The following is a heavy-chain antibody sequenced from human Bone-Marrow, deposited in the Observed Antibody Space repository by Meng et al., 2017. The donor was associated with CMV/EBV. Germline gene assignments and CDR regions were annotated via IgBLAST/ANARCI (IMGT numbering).Heavy chain of an antibody. CDR2: IYSSGRT. CDR3: ARGPVPDFDY. Sequence: SETLSLTCNVSGGSISSYYWTWIRQPPGKGLEWIGYIYSSGRTNYNPSLKSRVTMSVDTSKNQFSLRLSSVTAADTAVYYCARGPVPDFDYWGQGTLVTVSS. V-gene: IGHV4-59*12. J-gene: IGHJ4*02. CDR1: GGSISSYY.